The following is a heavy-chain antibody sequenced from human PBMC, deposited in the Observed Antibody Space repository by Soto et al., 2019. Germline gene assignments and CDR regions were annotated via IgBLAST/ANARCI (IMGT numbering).Heavy chain of an antibody. CDR1: GGSLSGFY. D-gene: IGHD5-12*01. CDR3: ARGQEGVVATH. Sequence: QVQLQQWGAGLLKPSETLSLNCAVNGGSLSGFYWSWIRQPPGKGLEWIGEIKDGGYTNYSPSLKSRATISSDRSNNQFSRRLNSVTAAETGVFYCARGQEGVVATHWDQGALVTVSS. CDR2: IKDGGYT. V-gene: IGHV4-34*01. J-gene: IGHJ4*02.